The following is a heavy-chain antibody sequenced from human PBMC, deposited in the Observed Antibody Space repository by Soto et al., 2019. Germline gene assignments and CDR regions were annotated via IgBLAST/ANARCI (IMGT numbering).Heavy chain of an antibody. CDR2: ISGDGHNN. J-gene: IGHJ4*02. Sequence: QVQLVESGGGVVQPGRSLRVSCAASGFTFKNYAFHWVRQAPGKGLEWVTVISGDGHNNYYADSVKGRFTISRDNSENTLYLQMNSRRPEDTAGYYCATDQAADGTLALDNWGQGTLVTVSS. D-gene: IGHD6-13*01. CDR3: ATDQAADGTLALDN. V-gene: IGHV3-30-3*01. CDR1: GFTFKNYA.